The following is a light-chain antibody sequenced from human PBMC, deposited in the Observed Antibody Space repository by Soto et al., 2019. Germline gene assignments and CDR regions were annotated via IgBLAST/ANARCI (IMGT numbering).Light chain of an antibody. CDR1: SSDVGSYNL. CDR2: EGS. V-gene: IGLV2-23*01. Sequence: QSALTQPASVSGSPGQSITISCTGTSSDVGSYNLVSWYQQHPGKAPQLMIYEGSKRPSGVSNRFSGSKSGNTASLTVSGLQAEDGADYYCCSYAGSSTYVFGTGTKLTVL. CDR3: CSYAGSSTYV. J-gene: IGLJ1*01.